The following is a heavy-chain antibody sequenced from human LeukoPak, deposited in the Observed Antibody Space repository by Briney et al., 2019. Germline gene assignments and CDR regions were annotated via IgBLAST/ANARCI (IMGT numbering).Heavy chain of an antibody. CDR1: GASVSRNW. CDR3: ARDQNVGYCSGGSCDYYYYGMDV. Sequence: PSETLSLTCTVSGASVSRNWWSWVRQPPGKGLEWIGEIHHSGGTNYNPSLKSRVTMSLDNSNNHFSLKLSSVTAADTAVYYCARDQNVGYCSGGSCDYYYYGMDVWGQGTTVTVSS. J-gene: IGHJ6*02. D-gene: IGHD2-15*01. CDR2: IHHSGGT. V-gene: IGHV4-4*02.